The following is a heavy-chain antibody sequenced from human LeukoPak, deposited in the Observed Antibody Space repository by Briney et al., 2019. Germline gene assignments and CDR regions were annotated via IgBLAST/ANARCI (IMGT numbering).Heavy chain of an antibody. CDR3: ARGSDFWGGDYPFDY. J-gene: IGHJ4*02. Sequence: SETLSLTCTVSGGSISSGSYYWSWIRQPAGKGLEWIGRIYTSGSTNYNPSLKSRVTISVDTSKNQFSLKLSSVTAADTAVYYCARGSDFWGGDYPFDYWGQGTLVTVSS. D-gene: IGHD3-3*01. CDR1: GGSISSGSYY. CDR2: IYTSGST. V-gene: IGHV4-61*02.